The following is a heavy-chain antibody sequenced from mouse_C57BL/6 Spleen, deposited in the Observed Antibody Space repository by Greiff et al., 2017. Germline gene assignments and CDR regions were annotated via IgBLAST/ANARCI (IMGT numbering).Heavy chain of an antibody. V-gene: IGHV1-52*01. CDR2: IDPSDSET. D-gene: IGHD1-1*01. Sequence: QVQLQQPGAELVRPGSSVKLSCKASGYTFTSYWMHWVKQRPIQGLEWIGNIDPSDSETHYNQKFKDKATLTVDKSSSTAYMQLSGLTSEDSAVYYCARGYYGSSPYAMDYWGQGTSVTVSS. J-gene: IGHJ4*01. CDR1: GYTFTSYW. CDR3: ARGYYGSSPYAMDY.